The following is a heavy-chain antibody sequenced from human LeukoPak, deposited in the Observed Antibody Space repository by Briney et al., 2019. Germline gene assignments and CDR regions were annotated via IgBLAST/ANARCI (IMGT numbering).Heavy chain of an antibody. D-gene: IGHD1-7*01. CDR2: INHSRST. J-gene: IGHJ4*02. Sequence: PSETLSLPCAVYGGSFSGYYWSWLRQPPGKGLEWLGEINHSRSTNLNPSLKSRVTISVDTSKNQFSLKLSSVTAADKAVYYCDSRKGLSGTNFFDYWGQGTLVTVSS. CDR1: GGSFSGYY. V-gene: IGHV4-34*01. CDR3: DSRKGLSGTNFFDY.